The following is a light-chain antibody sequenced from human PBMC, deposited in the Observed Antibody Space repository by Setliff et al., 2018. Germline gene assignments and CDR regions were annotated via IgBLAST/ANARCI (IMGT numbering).Light chain of an antibody. CDR1: DSNIGTNT. J-gene: IGLJ3*02. V-gene: IGLV1-44*01. CDR3: ASWDDSLNGYWV. Sequence: GSDSNIGTNTVNWYQQLPGTTPKLLIYSNSQRPSGVPDRFSGFRSGTSASLAISGLQSEDEADYYCASWDDSLNGYWVFGGGTKVTVL. CDR2: SNS.